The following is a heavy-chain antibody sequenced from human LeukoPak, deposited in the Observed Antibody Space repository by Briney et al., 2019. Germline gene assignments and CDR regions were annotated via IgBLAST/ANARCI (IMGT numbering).Heavy chain of an antibody. Sequence: SQTLSLTCAVSGGSISNDGNSWGWIRQPPGKGLEWIGYIFHSGNTYYNPSLRGRVTVSVDRSMYQFSLKLTSVTAADTAVYYCAKSWQGFWSAFDIWGQGTMVTVSS. CDR1: GGSISNDGNS. D-gene: IGHD3-3*01. CDR2: IFHSGNT. CDR3: AKSWQGFWSAFDI. J-gene: IGHJ3*02. V-gene: IGHV4-30-2*01.